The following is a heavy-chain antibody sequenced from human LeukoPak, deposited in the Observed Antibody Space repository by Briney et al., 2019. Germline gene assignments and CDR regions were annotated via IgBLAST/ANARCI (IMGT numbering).Heavy chain of an antibody. V-gene: IGHV1-8*01. J-gene: IGHJ4*02. Sequence: ASVKVSCKASGYTFTSYDINWVRQATGQGLEWMGWMNPNSGNTGYAQTFQGRVTITRNISISTAYMELSSLRSEDTAVYYCAREGKGCSDTSCYELDCWGQGTLVTVSS. CDR1: GYTFTSYD. CDR3: AREGKGCSDTSCYELDC. D-gene: IGHD2-2*01. CDR2: MNPNSGNT.